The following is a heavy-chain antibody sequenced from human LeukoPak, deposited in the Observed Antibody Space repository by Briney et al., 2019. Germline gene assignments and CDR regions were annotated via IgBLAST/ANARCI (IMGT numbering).Heavy chain of an antibody. Sequence: SETLSLTCTVSGVSISRFHWTWIRQPPGKGLEGFGYIYYSGSTNYNPSLKSRVTISLDTSKNRSSLKVRSVTAADTAVYYCARLVAVAGLADYFDYWGQGTLVTVSS. CDR3: ARLVAVAGLADYFDY. CDR1: GVSISRFH. V-gene: IGHV4-59*01. CDR2: IYYSGST. J-gene: IGHJ4*02. D-gene: IGHD6-19*01.